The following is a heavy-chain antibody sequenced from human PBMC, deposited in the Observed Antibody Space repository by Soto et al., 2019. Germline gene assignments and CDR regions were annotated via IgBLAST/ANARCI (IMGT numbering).Heavy chain of an antibody. Sequence: GESLKISFRGSGYSFWGHLIFWVRQVPGKGLEWMGIVYPDDSQTRYSPSFQGHVTMSADKSINTAYLQWSSLRASDTATYYCARLNATRETHDPYFDFSSERTLVTICS. D-gene: IGHD3-16*01. CDR2: VYPDDSQT. V-gene: IGHV5-51*01. CDR1: GYSFWGHL. J-gene: IGHJ4*02. CDR3: ARLNATRETHDPYFDF.